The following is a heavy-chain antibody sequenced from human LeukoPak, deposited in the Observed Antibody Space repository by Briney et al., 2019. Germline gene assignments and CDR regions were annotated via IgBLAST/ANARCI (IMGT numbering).Heavy chain of an antibody. D-gene: IGHD3-22*01. J-gene: IGHJ4*02. CDR2: ISGGSSYI. Sequence: GGSLRLSCAASGFTFSTYSMNWVRQAPGKGLEWVSSISGGSSYILYADSVKGRFTVSRDNSKNTLYLHMNSLRAEDTAVYYCARVAMSDSSGYCDYWGQGTLVTVSS. CDR3: ARVAMSDSSGYCDY. V-gene: IGHV3-21*01. CDR1: GFTFSTYS.